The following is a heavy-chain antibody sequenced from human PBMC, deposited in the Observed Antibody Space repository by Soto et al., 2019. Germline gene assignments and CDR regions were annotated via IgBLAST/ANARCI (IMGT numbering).Heavy chain of an antibody. CDR1: GFTFRDYY. CDR3: ARDRISWNDEGKTDAFDI. J-gene: IGHJ3*02. CDR2: ISSSGSTI. V-gene: IGHV3-11*01. D-gene: IGHD1-1*01. Sequence: QVQLVESGGGWVKPGGSLRLSCAASGFTFRDYYMSWIRQAPGKGLEWVSYISSSGSTIYYADSVKGRFTISRDNAKNSLYLQMNSLRAEDTAVYYCARDRISWNDEGKTDAFDIWGQGTMVTVSS.